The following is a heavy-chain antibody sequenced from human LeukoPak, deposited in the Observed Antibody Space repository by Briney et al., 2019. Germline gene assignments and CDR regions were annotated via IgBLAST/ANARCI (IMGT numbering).Heavy chain of an antibody. J-gene: IGHJ3*02. CDR2: ISAYNGNT. V-gene: IGHV1-18*01. CDR3: ARDTVTTDHAFDI. D-gene: IGHD4-17*01. CDR1: GYTFTSYG. Sequence: ASVKVSCKASGYTFTSYGISWVRQAPGQGLEWMGWISAYNGNTNYAQKLQGRVTMTRDTSTSTVYMELSSLRSEDTAVYYCARDTVTTDHAFDIWGQGTMVTVSS.